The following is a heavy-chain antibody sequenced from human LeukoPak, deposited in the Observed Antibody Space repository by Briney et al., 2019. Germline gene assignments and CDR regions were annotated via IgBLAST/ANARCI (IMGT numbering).Heavy chain of an antibody. D-gene: IGHD3-10*01. CDR2: ISSSGSTI. Sequence: GGSLRLSCAASGFTFSSYEMNWVRQAPGKGLEWVSYISSSGSTIYYADSVKGRFTISRDNAKNSLYLQMNSLRAEDTAVYYCARITRANWFDPWGQGTLVTVSS. J-gene: IGHJ5*02. CDR3: ARITRANWFDP. CDR1: GFTFSSYE. V-gene: IGHV3-48*03.